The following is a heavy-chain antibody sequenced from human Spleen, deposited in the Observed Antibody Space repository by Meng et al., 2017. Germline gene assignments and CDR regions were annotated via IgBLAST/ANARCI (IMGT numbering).Heavy chain of an antibody. D-gene: IGHD6-25*01. Sequence: QVPLVQAGAEVKKPGASVKVSCKPSGYNFPDYYIHWVRRAPAQGLEWMGRINPKSGDTHYAQKFQARVTMTGDTSISTAYMELSGLRSDDTAMYYCARDEDISAAGKLFGDYWGQGTLVTVSS. V-gene: IGHV1-2*06. CDR3: ARDEDISAAGKLFGDY. CDR2: INPKSGDT. CDR1: GYNFPDYY. J-gene: IGHJ4*02.